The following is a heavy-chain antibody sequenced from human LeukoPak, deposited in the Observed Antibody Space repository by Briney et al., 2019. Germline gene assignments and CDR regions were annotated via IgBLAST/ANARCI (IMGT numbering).Heavy chain of an antibody. CDR3: AKFSGAAVGSFYFQH. Sequence: GGSLRLSCAASGFTFSSYAMSWVRQAPGKGLEWVSAISGSGGSTYYADSVKGRLTISRDHSKSTLYLQMNSLRAEDTAVYYCAKFSGAAVGSFYFQHWGQGTLVTVSS. D-gene: IGHD6-13*01. J-gene: IGHJ1*01. CDR1: GFTFSSYA. V-gene: IGHV3-23*01. CDR2: ISGSGGST.